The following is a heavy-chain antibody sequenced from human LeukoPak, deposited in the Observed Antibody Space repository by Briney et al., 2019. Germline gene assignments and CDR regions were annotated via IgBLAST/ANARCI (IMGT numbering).Heavy chain of an antibody. J-gene: IGHJ4*02. D-gene: IGHD2-15*01. CDR1: GFTFSGYA. V-gene: IGHV3-23*01. CDR2: ISGSGGST. Sequence: GGSLRLSCAASGFTFSGYAMSWVRQAPGKGLEWVSAISGSGGSTYYADSVKGRFTISRDNSKNTLYLQMNSLRGGDTAVYYCAKARYCSGGSCYSDYWGQGTLVTVSS. CDR3: AKARYCSGGSCYSDY.